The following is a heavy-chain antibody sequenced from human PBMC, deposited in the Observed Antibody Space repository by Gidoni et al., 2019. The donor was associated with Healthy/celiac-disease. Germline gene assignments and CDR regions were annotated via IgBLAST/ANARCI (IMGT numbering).Heavy chain of an antibody. CDR2: ISWNSGSI. D-gene: IGHD3-9*01. V-gene: IGHV3-9*01. Sequence: EVQLVESGGGLVQPGGSLSLSCAASGFPFDDYAMHWVRQAPGKGLEWVSGISWNSGSIGYADSVKGRFTISRDNAKNSLYLQMNSLRAEDTALYYCARANWLYWYFDLWGRGTLVTVSS. CDR1: GFPFDDYA. CDR3: ARANWLYWYFDL. J-gene: IGHJ2*01.